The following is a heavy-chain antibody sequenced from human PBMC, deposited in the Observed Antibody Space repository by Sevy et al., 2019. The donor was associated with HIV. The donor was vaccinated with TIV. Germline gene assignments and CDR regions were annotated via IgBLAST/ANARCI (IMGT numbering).Heavy chain of an antibody. J-gene: IGHJ4*02. CDR1: GGSISSSSYY. Sequence: SETLSLTSTVSGGSISSSSYYWGWIRQPPGKGLEWIGSIYYSGSTYYNPSLKSRVTISVDTSKNQFSLKLSSVTAADTAVYYCARESPDYSDYGRDSQFDYWGQGTLVTVSS. CDR2: IYYSGST. V-gene: IGHV4-39*02. CDR3: ARESPDYSDYGRDSQFDY. D-gene: IGHD4-17*01.